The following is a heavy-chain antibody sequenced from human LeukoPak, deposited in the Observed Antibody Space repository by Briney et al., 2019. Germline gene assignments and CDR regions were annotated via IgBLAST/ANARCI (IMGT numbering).Heavy chain of an antibody. J-gene: IGHJ3*02. CDR3: AIDLAGVQLGSFDI. V-gene: IGHV4-59*13. CDR1: GGSISSYY. CDR2: IYYSGSN. Sequence: SETLSLTCTVSGGSISSYYWSWVRQPPGKGLEWIGYIYYSGSNNYNPSLTSRGTISVEKTKNQFSLKLSSVTAADTAVYYCAIDLAGVQLGSFDIWGQGTMVTVSS. D-gene: IGHD5-18*01.